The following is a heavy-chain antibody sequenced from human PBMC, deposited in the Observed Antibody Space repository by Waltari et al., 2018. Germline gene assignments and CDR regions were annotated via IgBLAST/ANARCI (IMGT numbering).Heavy chain of an antibody. J-gene: IGHJ1*01. CDR3: SRGGHPNS. CDR2: NFADGTT. Sequence: EVFLQQFGGGLVQPGGSLKLSCVVSGANIDSNYLNWLRQAPGKGLGWISVNFADGTTPYSDSVRGRFVISRDKSENTLYLQMNIVRPDDSSVYYCSRGGHPNSWGQGTLVTVSS. V-gene: IGHV3-66*02. D-gene: IGHD2-15*01. CDR1: GANIDSNY.